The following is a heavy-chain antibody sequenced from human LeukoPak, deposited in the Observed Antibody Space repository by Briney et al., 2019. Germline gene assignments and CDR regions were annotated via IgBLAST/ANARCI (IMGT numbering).Heavy chain of an antibody. CDR3: ARDYCSSTSCYNYYYYMDV. V-gene: IGHV3-30-3*01. Sequence: GRPLRLSCAASGFTFSSYAMHWVRQAPGKGLEWVAVISYDGSNKYYADSVKGRFTISRDNSKNTLYLQMNSLRAEDTAVYYCARDYCSSTSCYNYYYYMDVWGKGTTVTVSS. J-gene: IGHJ6*03. CDR1: GFTFSSYA. D-gene: IGHD2-2*01. CDR2: ISYDGSNK.